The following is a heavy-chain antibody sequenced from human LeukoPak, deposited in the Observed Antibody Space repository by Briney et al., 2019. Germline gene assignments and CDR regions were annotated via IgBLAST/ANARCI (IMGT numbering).Heavy chain of an antibody. V-gene: IGHV1-2*02. D-gene: IGHD3-22*01. J-gene: IGHJ6*03. CDR2: INPNSGGT. CDR3: ARDRDDNYYYYYMDV. CDR1: GYTFTGYY. Sequence: ASVKVSCKASGYTFTGYYMHWVRQAPGQGLEWMGSINPNSGGTNYAQKFQGRVTMTRDTSISTAYMELSRLRSDDTAVYYCARDRDDNYYYYYMDVWRKGTTVTVSS.